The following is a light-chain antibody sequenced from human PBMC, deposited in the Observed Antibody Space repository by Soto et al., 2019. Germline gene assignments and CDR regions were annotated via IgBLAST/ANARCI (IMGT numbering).Light chain of an antibody. V-gene: IGKV3-11*01. CDR3: QQRPNWPLT. CDR1: QSISSH. Sequence: KVLTQSPATLSLSPGEGATLSCRASQSISSHLAWYQQKPGQAPRLLMYDASNRATGIPARFSGSGSGTDFTLTISSLAPEDFAVYYCQQRPNWPLTFGGGTKVEIK. J-gene: IGKJ4*01. CDR2: DAS.